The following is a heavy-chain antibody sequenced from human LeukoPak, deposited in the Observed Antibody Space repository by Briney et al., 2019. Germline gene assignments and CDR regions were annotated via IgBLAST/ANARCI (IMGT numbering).Heavy chain of an antibody. CDR1: GYTFTGYY. D-gene: IGHD3-22*01. CDR3: TRYYYDSSGYYPFDY. V-gene: IGHV1-2*06. J-gene: IGHJ4*02. Sequence: ASVKVSCKASGYTFTGYYMYWVRQAPGQGLEWMGRINPNSGGTNYAQKFQGRVTMTRDTSISTAYMELSRLRSDDTAVYYCTRYYYDSSGYYPFDYWGQGTLVTVSS. CDR2: INPNSGGT.